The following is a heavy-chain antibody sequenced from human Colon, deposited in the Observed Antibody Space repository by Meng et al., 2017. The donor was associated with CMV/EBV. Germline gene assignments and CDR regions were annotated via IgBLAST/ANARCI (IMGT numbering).Heavy chain of an antibody. CDR3: ARGRIGVVGPSPGPDH. D-gene: IGHD6-19*01. J-gene: IGHJ4*02. CDR2: KSADGSIE. Sequence: GGSLRLSCAGSGFIFRVYAMHWVRQAPGKGLEWLAVKSADGSIEYHADSVKGRFIISRDNSKSSLYLQMNSLTSDDTAIYYCARGRIGVVGPSPGPDHWGQGALVTVSS. V-gene: IGHV3-30-3*01. CDR1: GFIFRVYA.